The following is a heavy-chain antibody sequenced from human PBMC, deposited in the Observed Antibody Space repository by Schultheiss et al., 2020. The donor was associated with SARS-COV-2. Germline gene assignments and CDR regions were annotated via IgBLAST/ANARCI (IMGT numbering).Heavy chain of an antibody. Sequence: ASVKVSCKASGYTFTGYYMHWVRQAPGRGLEWMGWINPNSGNTNYAQKLQGRVTMTTDTSTSKAYMELRSLRSDDTAVYYCARHGPLTMHPWFDPWGQGTLVTVSS. V-gene: IGHV1-18*04. CDR3: ARHGPLTMHPWFDP. CDR1: GYTFTGYY. CDR2: INPNSGNT. D-gene: IGHD4/OR15-4a*01. J-gene: IGHJ5*02.